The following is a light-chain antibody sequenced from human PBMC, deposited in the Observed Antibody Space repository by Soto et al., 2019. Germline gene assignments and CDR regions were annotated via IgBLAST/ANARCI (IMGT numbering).Light chain of an antibody. CDR2: GAS. Sequence: DIQMTQSPSSVSASVVDRVTITSRARQGAGIWLGWYRQKPGKAPHLLIYGASDVQVGVPSRFSASVSGADFALSLSNLQPKYFATYYCQQAYSRPLTFGGGTKVEIK. J-gene: IGKJ4*01. CDR1: QGAGIW. V-gene: IGKV1-12*01. CDR3: QQAYSRPLT.